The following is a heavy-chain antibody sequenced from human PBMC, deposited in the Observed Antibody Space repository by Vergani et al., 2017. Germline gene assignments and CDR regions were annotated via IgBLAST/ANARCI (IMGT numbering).Heavy chain of an antibody. Sequence: QVQLQESGPGLVKPSETLSLTCTVSGGSISSYYWSWIRQPPGKGLEWIGYIYYSGSTNYNPSLKSRVTISVDTSKNQFSLKLRSVTAADTAVYYCARVHCSSTSCYVDYWGQGTLVTVSS. D-gene: IGHD2-2*01. CDR2: IYYSGST. CDR1: GGSISSYY. J-gene: IGHJ4*02. CDR3: ARVHCSSTSCYVDY. V-gene: IGHV4-59*01.